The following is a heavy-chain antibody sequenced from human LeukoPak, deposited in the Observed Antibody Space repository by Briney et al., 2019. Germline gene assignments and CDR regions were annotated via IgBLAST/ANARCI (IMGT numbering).Heavy chain of an antibody. J-gene: IGHJ4*02. CDR3: ARVGGGSSGWYP. V-gene: IGHV4-59*01. CDR2: NYYGGCT. Sequence: KPSETLSLTCTVSSGSISSYYWSWIRQPPGKGLEWIGYNYYGGCTNYNPSLKSRVTISVDTTKNQFSLKLRSVTAADTAVYYCARVGGGSSGWYPWGQGTLVTVSS. D-gene: IGHD6-19*01. CDR1: SGSISSYY.